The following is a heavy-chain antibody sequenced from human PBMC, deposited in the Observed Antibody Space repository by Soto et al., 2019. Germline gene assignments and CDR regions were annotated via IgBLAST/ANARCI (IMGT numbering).Heavy chain of an antibody. D-gene: IGHD3-10*01. V-gene: IGHV1-3*01. Sequence: ASVKVSCKASGYTFTSYAMHWVRQAPGQRLEWMGWINAGNGNTKYSQKFQGRVTITRDTSASTAYMELSSLRSEDTAVYYCARGGRGAQREGMDVWGQGTTVTVS. J-gene: IGHJ6*02. CDR1: GYTFTSYA. CDR2: INAGNGNT. CDR3: ARGGRGAQREGMDV.